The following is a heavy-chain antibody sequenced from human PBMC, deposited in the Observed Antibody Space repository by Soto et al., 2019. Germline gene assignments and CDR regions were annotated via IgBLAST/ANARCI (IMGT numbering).Heavy chain of an antibody. CDR3: ARSGFIAARPSFDY. Sequence: ASVKVSCKASGGTFSSYAISWVRQAPGQGREWMGGIIPIFGTANYAQKFQGRVTITADESTSTAYMELSSLRSEDTAVYYCARSGFIAARPSFDYWGQGTLVTVSS. CDR1: GGTFSSYA. D-gene: IGHD6-6*01. CDR2: IIPIFGTA. V-gene: IGHV1-69*13. J-gene: IGHJ4*02.